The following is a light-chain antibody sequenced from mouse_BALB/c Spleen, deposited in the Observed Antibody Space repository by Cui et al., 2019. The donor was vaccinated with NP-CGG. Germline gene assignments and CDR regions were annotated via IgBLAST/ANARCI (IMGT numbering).Light chain of an antibody. Sequence: QAVVPQESALTTSTGETVTLTCRSSTGAGTTSNYANWVQEKPDHLFTGLIGGTNNRAPGVPARFSGSLIGDKAALTITGAQTEDEAIYFCALWYSNHWVFGGGTKLTVL. CDR3: ALWYSNHWV. CDR1: TGAGTTSNY. J-gene: IGLJ1*01. CDR2: GTN. V-gene: IGLV1*01.